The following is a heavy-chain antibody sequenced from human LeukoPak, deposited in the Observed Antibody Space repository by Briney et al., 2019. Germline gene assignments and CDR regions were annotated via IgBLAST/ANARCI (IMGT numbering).Heavy chain of an antibody. V-gene: IGHV3-23*01. CDR1: AFIFSSYA. CDR3: AKGYCSGGSCYSGLFDY. CDR2: ISGSGGRT. Sequence: GGSLRLSCAASAFIFSSYAMNWVRQAPGKGLEWVSAISGSGGRTYYADSVKGRFTISRDNSKNTLYLQMNSLRAEDTAVYYCAKGYCSGGSCYSGLFDYWGQGTLVTVSS. J-gene: IGHJ4*02. D-gene: IGHD2-15*01.